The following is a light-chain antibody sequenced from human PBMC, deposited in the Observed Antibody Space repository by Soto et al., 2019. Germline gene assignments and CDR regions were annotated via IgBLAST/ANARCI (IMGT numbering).Light chain of an antibody. CDR3: QQYGSSLWT. V-gene: IGKV3D-20*01. CDR2: GAS. Sequence: TQSPSSVSASAGDGVTITCRASRGISTSLAWYQQKPGLAPRLLIYGASSRATGIPDRFSGSGSGTDFTLTISRLEPEDFAVYYCQQYGSSLWTFGQGTKVDIK. J-gene: IGKJ1*01. CDR1: RGISTS.